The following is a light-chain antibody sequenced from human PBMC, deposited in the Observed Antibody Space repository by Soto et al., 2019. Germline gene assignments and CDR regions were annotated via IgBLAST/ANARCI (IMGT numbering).Light chain of an antibody. CDR3: CSYAGIVV. CDR1: SSDVGSYNL. CDR2: EGS. V-gene: IGLV2-23*01. J-gene: IGLJ2*01. Sequence: QSALTQPASVSGSPGQSITISCTGTSSDVGSYNLVSWYQQHPGKAPKLMIYEGSKRPSGVSNRFSGSKSGNTASLTISGLQAEDEADYYCCSYAGIVVFGRGTKLTVL.